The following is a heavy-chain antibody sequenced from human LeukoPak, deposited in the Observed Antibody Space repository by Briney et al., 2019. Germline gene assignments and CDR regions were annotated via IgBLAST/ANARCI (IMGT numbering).Heavy chain of an antibody. D-gene: IGHD3-10*01. CDR2: VYNSGST. CDR3: ARQTFGALYFDS. V-gene: IGHV4-61*02. J-gene: IGHJ4*02. Sequence: PSQTLSLTCTVSGGSISSGGYYWNWIRQPAGKGLEWMGRVYNSGSTNYNPSLKSRVTISTDMSKNQFSLKLSSVTAADTAVYYCARQTFGALYFDSWGQGTLVTVSS. CDR1: GGSISSGGYY.